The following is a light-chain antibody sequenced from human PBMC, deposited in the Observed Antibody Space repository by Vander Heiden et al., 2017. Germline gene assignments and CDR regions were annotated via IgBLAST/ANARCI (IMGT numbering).Light chain of an antibody. J-gene: IGKJ4*01. Sequence: IQLTHSPSSLSASVGDRVTITCRASQGISNLLAWYQQKAGKAPNLLIFAASTLQAGVPSRFSGSGSGTEFTLTISSLQPEDFATYYCQQLNSSPLTFGGGTKVEIK. CDR1: QGISNL. V-gene: IGKV1-9*01. CDR3: QQLNSSPLT. CDR2: AAS.